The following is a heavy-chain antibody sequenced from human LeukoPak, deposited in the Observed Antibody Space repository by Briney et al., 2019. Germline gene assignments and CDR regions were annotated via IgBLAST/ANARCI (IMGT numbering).Heavy chain of an antibody. D-gene: IGHD3-16*02. J-gene: IGHJ4*02. CDR3: AGGIRVITFGGVIVRGDY. CDR2: INPNSGGT. CDR1: GYTFTGYY. V-gene: IGHV1-2*06. Sequence: ASVKVSCKASGYTFTGYYMHWVRQAPGQGLEWMGRINPNSGGTNYAQKFQGRVTMTRDTSISTAYMELSRLRSDDTAVYYCAGGIRVITFGGVIVRGDYWGQGTLVTVSS.